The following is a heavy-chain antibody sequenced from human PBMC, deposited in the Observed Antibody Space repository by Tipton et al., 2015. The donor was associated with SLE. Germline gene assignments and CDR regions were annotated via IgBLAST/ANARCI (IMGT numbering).Heavy chain of an antibody. CDR2: INHRGST. V-gene: IGHV4-39*07. CDR3: ARGWRGLNYYYNAMDV. D-gene: IGHD4/OR15-4a*01. CDR1: GGSISSSSYY. J-gene: IGHJ6*02. Sequence: TLSLTCTVSGGSISSSSYYWAWIRQPPGKGVEWIGEINHRGSTNYNPSLKSRVTISVDTSKNQFSLKLRSVTAADSAVYYCARGWRGLNYYYNAMDVWGQGTTVTVSS.